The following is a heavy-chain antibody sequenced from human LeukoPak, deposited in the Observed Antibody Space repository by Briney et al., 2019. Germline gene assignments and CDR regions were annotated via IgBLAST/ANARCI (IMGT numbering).Heavy chain of an antibody. J-gene: IGHJ4*02. CDR3: ARGLYYDSSGYYPAFDY. CDR2: ITPIFGTA. V-gene: IGHV1-69*13. CDR1: GGTFSSYA. Sequence: GASVKVSCKASGGTFSSYAISWVRQAPGQGLEWMGGITPIFGTANYAQKFQGRVTITADESTSTAYMELGSLRSEDTAVYYCARGLYYDSSGYYPAFDYWGQGTLVTVSS. D-gene: IGHD3-22*01.